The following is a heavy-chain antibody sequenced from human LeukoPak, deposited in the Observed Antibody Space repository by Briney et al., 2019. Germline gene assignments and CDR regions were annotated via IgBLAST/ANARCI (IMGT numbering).Heavy chain of an antibody. J-gene: IGHJ5*02. CDR2: INPSGGST. CDR1: GYTFTVYY. CDR3: ARDAYCGGDCSGWFDP. V-gene: IGHV1-46*01. D-gene: IGHD2-21*02. Sequence: GASVKVSCKASGYTFTVYYMHWVRQAPGQGLEWMGIINPSGGSTSYAQKFQGRVTMTRDTSTSTVYMELSSLRSEDTAVYYCARDAYCGGDCSGWFDPWGQGTLVTVSS.